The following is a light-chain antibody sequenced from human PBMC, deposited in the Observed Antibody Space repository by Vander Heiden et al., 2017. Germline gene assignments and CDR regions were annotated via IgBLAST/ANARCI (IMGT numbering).Light chain of an antibody. V-gene: IGKV1-12*01. J-gene: IGKJ3*01. Sequence: DIQMTQSPSSVSASVGDRVTLTCRASQRITTWLAWYQQKPGKAPKLLIYAASTVQSGVPSRFSGSGSGTDFTLTISSLQPDDSATYYCQQSNSFPFTFGHGTRVVIK. CDR2: AAS. CDR3: QQSNSFPFT. CDR1: QRITTW.